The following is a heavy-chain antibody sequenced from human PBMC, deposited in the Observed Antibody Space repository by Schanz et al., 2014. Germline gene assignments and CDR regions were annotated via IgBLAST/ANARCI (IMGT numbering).Heavy chain of an antibody. D-gene: IGHD2-2*02. J-gene: IGHJ6*03. CDR1: GGSISSGGYY. Sequence: QVQLQESGPGLVKPSQTLSLTCTVSGGSISSGGYYWSWIRQHPGKGLEWIGYISYSGSTNYNPSHKSRVPIPLDTPKTQSPRKLRSVTAADTAVYYCARGGARRFPVVPDAIQGLRGHYYYYYLDVWGKGTTVTASS. V-gene: IGHV4-31*03. CDR3: ARGGARRFPVVPDAIQGLRGHYYYYYLDV. CDR2: ISYSGST.